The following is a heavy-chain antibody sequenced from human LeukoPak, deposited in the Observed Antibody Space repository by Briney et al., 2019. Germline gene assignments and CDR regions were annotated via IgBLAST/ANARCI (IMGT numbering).Heavy chain of an antibody. Sequence: GGSLRLSCVASGFTLTNYWMHWVRQVPGKGLVWVSRIDSDGTGTGHADSVKGRFTISRDNAKNTVHLQMNSLRAEDTAVYYCGSVFEYWGQGILVTVSS. CDR3: GSVFEY. J-gene: IGHJ4*02. CDR2: IDSDGTGT. V-gene: IGHV3-74*01. CDR1: GFTLTNYW.